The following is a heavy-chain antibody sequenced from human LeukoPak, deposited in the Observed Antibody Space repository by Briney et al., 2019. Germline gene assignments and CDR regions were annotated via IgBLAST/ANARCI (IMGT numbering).Heavy chain of an antibody. CDR1: GYTFTSYD. CDR3: ARVAYYDFWSGHYYYYYLYMDV. Sequence: ASVKVSCKASGYTFTSYDINWVRQATGQGLGWMGWMNPNSGNTGYAQKFQGRVTMTRNTSISTAYMELSSLRSEDTAVYYCARVAYYDFWSGHYYYYYLYMDVWGKGTTVTVSS. J-gene: IGHJ6*03. CDR2: MNPNSGNT. D-gene: IGHD3-3*01. V-gene: IGHV1-8*01.